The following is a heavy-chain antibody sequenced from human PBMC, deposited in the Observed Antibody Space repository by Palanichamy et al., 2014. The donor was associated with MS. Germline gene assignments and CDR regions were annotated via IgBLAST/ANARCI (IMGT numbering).Heavy chain of an antibody. V-gene: IGHV3-7*03. J-gene: IGHJ6*03. D-gene: IGHD6-19*01. CDR3: ARARVYSSGRYHYDMDV. CDR2: IKQDGSEN. CDR1: GFTFSTYW. Sequence: EVQLVESGGGLVQPGGSLRLSCTVSGFTFSTYWMTWVRQAPGKGLEWVANIKQDGSENYYVDSVKGRFTISRDNAKNSLYLQMNSLRVEDTALYYCARARVYSSGRYHYDMDVWGKGTTVTVS.